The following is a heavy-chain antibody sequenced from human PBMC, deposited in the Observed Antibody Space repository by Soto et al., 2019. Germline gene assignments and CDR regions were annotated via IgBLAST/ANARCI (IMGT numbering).Heavy chain of an antibody. V-gene: IGHV1-69*13. Sequence: QVQLVQSGAELKKPGASVKVSCKASGYTFSSYAISWVRQAPGQGLEWMGGIIPIFGTANYAQKFQGRVTITADKSTSTAYMELSSLRSEDTAVYYCARRWVGYCSSTSCPPFDYGMDVWGQGTTVTVSS. CDR2: IIPIFGTA. CDR1: GYTFSSYA. D-gene: IGHD2-2*01. CDR3: ARRWVGYCSSTSCPPFDYGMDV. J-gene: IGHJ6*02.